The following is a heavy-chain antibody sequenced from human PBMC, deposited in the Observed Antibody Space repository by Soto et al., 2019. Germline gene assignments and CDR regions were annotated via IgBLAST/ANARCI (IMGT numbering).Heavy chain of an antibody. Sequence: QVQLVQSGAEVKKPGASVKVSCKASGYTFTAYYMHWVRQAPGQGLEWMGWINPSIGATNYGQKFQGRVTMTRDTASNTAYLELSSLRSDDTGVYYCASEVGGTWHSVDVWGQGTTVTVSS. CDR1: GYTFTAYY. CDR2: INPSIGAT. D-gene: IGHD1-26*01. CDR3: ASEVGGTWHSVDV. J-gene: IGHJ6*02. V-gene: IGHV1-2*02.